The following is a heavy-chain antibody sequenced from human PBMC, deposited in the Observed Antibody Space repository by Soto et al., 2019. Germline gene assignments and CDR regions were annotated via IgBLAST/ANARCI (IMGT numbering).Heavy chain of an antibody. CDR2: FYSSGSS. V-gene: IGHV3-66*01. CDR1: GFTSRSNS. Sequence: EVQLLESGGGVVPPGGSLRVSCSGFTSRSNSINWVRQAPGKTLEWVSIFYSSGSSFYADSVQGRFTISRDISTNTLDLQMYSLRVDDTAVYYCATTPYDHDAFDNWGQGTVVTVSS. D-gene: IGHD5-12*01. J-gene: IGHJ3*02. CDR3: ATTPYDHDAFDN.